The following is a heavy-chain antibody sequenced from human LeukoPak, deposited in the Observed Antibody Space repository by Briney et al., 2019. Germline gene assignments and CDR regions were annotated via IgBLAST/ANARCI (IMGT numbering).Heavy chain of an antibody. Sequence: PGGSLRLSCAASGFTFSSYWMSWVRQAPGKGLEWVANIKQDGSEKYYVDSVKGRFTISRDNAKNSPYVQMNSLRAEDTAVYYCARADLTYSSSWYSVSDAFDIWGQGTMVTVSS. CDR2: IKQDGSEK. J-gene: IGHJ3*02. CDR1: GFTFSSYW. D-gene: IGHD6-13*01. CDR3: ARADLTYSSSWYSVSDAFDI. V-gene: IGHV3-7*01.